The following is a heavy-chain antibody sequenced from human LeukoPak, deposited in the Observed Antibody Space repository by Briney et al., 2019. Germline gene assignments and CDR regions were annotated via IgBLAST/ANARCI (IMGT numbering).Heavy chain of an antibody. D-gene: IGHD3-10*01. CDR1: GGSFSGYY. CDR3: ARHQRVRGVIVY. Sequence: PSETLSLTCAVYGGSFSGYYWSWIRQPPGKGLEWNGEINHSGSTNYNPSLKSRVTISVDTSKNQFSLKLSSVTAADTAVYYCARHQRVRGVIVYWGQGTLVTVSS. J-gene: IGHJ4*02. CDR2: INHSGST. V-gene: IGHV4-34*01.